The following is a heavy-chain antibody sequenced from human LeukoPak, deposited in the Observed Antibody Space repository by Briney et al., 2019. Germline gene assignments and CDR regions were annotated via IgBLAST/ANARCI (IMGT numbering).Heavy chain of an antibody. V-gene: IGHV3-23*01. CDR2: ISGSGGST. Sequence: GGSLRLSCAASGFTFSSYAMSWVRQAPGKGLEWVPAISGSGGSTYYADSVKGRFTISRDNSKNTLYLQMNSLRAEDTAVYYCAKARIAVTSFDYWGQGTLVTVSS. J-gene: IGHJ4*02. D-gene: IGHD6-19*01. CDR1: GFTFSSYA. CDR3: AKARIAVTSFDY.